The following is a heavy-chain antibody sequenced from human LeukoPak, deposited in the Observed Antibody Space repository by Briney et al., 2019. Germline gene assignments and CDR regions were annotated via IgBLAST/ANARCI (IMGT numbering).Heavy chain of an antibody. CDR1: GFTFSSCG. CDR2: ISGSDGGT. D-gene: IGHD6-6*01. CDR3: AKRGPIYTSSPGNYFDY. J-gene: IGHJ4*02. V-gene: IGHV3-23*01. Sequence: GGSLRLSCAASGFTFSSCGMTWVRQAPGKGLEWVSSISGSDGGTYYADSVKGRFTISRDNSRNTLYLQMNSLRAEDTAIYYCAKRGPIYTSSPGNYFDYWGQGTLVTVSS.